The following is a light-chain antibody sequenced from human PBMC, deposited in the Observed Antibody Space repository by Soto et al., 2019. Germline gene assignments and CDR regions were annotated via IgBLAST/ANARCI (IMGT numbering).Light chain of an antibody. J-gene: IGKJ1*01. CDR1: QSVSSN. CDR2: GAS. CDR3: QQYKNWPSWT. V-gene: IGKV3-15*01. Sequence: EIVMTQSPATLSVSPGERATLSCRASQSVSSNLAWYQQKPCQAPRLLIYGASTRATGIPARFSGSGSGTEFTLTISSLQSEDFAVYYCQQYKNWPSWTFGQGTKVDIK.